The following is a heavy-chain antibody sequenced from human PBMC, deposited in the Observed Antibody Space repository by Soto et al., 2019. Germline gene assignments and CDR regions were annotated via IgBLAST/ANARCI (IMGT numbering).Heavy chain of an antibody. J-gene: IGHJ5*02. V-gene: IGHV1-2*02. D-gene: IGHD3-10*01. CDR3: ARVIRGAYYNSPLDT. Sequence: WASVKVSCKASGYTFTGYFMHWVRQAPGQGLEWMGWINPYSGGADYAQSFQGRVTMTRDTSISTVYMELSRLRFDDTAVYYCARVIRGAYYNSPLDTWGQGTVATVSS. CDR2: INPYSGGA. CDR1: GYTFTGYF.